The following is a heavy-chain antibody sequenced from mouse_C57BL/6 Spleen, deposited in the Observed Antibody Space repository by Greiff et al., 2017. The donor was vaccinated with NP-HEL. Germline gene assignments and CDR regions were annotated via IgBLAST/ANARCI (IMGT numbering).Heavy chain of an antibody. J-gene: IGHJ1*03. D-gene: IGHD1-1*01. Sequence: VQLQQSGAELVKPGASVKISCKASGYAFSSYWMNWVKQRPGKGLEWIGQIYPGDGDTNYNGKFKGKATLTADKSSSTAYMQLSSLTSEDSAVYFWARALYYYGSSYSLWYFDVWGTGTTVTVSS. V-gene: IGHV1-80*01. CDR2: IYPGDGDT. CDR1: GYAFSSYW. CDR3: ARALYYYGSSYSLWYFDV.